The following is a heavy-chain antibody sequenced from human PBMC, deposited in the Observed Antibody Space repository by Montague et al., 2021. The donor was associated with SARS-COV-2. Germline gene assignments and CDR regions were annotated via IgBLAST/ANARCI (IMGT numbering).Heavy chain of an antibody. CDR2: ISTSGTT. Sequence: TLSLTCTVSGGSISSSTYYWSWIRQPAGKGLEWIGSISTSGTTNYNPSLKSRVTISVDTSKNQFSLKLSSVTAADTAVYYCARGGGSGGYRPGYFDYWGQGTLVTVSS. D-gene: IGHD2-15*01. J-gene: IGHJ4*02. V-gene: IGHV4-61*02. CDR1: GGSISSSTYY. CDR3: ARGGGSGGYRPGYFDY.